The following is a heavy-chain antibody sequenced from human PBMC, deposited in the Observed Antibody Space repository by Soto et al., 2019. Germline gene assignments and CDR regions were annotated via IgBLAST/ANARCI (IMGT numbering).Heavy chain of an antibody. CDR1: GFTFSKFW. J-gene: IGHJ6*02. Sequence: GGSLRLSCVASGFTFSKFWMHWVRQAPGKGLVWVSRINSDGSDTDYADSVKGRFTISRDNAKNTLYLQVNSLRAEDTAVYYCASEAVYYYGMDVWGQGTTVTV. D-gene: IGHD6-19*01. CDR3: ASEAVYYYGMDV. CDR2: INSDGSDT. V-gene: IGHV3-74*01.